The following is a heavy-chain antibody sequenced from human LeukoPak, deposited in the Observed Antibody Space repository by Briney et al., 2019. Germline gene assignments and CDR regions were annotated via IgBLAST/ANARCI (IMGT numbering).Heavy chain of an antibody. CDR1: GFTFSSHA. Sequence: GGSLRLSCAASGFTFSSHAMSWVRQAPGKGLEWVSAISGSGGSTYYAESVKGRFTISRDNSKNTLSLQMNSLRAEDTAAYYCAKDTPVSGTSRKFDYWGQGTLVTVSS. CDR2: ISGSGGST. J-gene: IGHJ4*02. D-gene: IGHD6-19*01. V-gene: IGHV3-23*01. CDR3: AKDTPVSGTSRKFDY.